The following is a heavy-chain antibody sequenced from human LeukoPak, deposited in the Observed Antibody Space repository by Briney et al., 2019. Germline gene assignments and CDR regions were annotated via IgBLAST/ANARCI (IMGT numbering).Heavy chain of an antibody. J-gene: IGHJ3*01. Sequence: GGSLRLSCAASGFTVSSNYMSWVRQAPGKGLEWVSVIYSGGSTYYADSVKGRFTISRDNAKNSLYLQMNSLRAEDTAVYYCARAPLGRYCSGGSCYSSSGAVDFWGQGTMVTVSS. V-gene: IGHV3-66*01. CDR1: GFTVSSNY. D-gene: IGHD2-15*01. CDR2: IYSGGST. CDR3: ARAPLGRYCSGGSCYSSSGAVDF.